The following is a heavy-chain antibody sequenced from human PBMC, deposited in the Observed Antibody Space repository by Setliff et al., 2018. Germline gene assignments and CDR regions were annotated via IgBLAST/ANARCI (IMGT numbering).Heavy chain of an antibody. CDR1: GYSFSSNA. V-gene: IGHV1-3*01. J-gene: IGHJ4*02. CDR2: IHAGSSNT. Sequence: GASVKVSCKASGYSFSSNAFHWVRQAPGQTLEWMGWIHAGSSNTLYSQRFQDRITISRDTSATTVHMELSSLRSDDTAVYYCARMSTSGPHYDYWGRGTLVTVSS. D-gene: IGHD2-8*02. CDR3: ARMSTSGPHYDY.